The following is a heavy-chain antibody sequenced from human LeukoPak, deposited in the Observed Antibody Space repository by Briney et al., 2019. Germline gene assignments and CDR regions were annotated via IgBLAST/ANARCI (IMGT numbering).Heavy chain of an antibody. CDR2: ISSSSSYT. J-gene: IGHJ4*02. D-gene: IGHD6-19*01. CDR1: GFTFSDYY. Sequence: GGALRLSCAASGFTFSDYYMSWIRQAPGKGREWVSYISSSSSYTNYADPVKGRFTISRDNAKNSLYLQMNSLRPEDTAVYYCAVAVAGSYFDYWGQGTLVTVSS. CDR3: AVAVAGSYFDY. V-gene: IGHV3-11*06.